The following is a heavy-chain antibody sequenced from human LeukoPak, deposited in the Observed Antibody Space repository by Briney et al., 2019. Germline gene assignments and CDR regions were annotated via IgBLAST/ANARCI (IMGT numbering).Heavy chain of an antibody. V-gene: IGHV4-39*01. D-gene: IGHD2-15*01. CDR1: GGSISSSSYY. J-gene: IGHJ4*02. Sequence: SETLSLTCTVSGGSISSSSYYWGWIRQPPGKGLEWIGSIYYSGSTYYNPSLKSRVTISVDTYKNQFSLKLSSVTAADTAVYYCARLEVVAAHWGQGTLVTVSS. CDR3: ARLEVVAAH. CDR2: IYYSGST.